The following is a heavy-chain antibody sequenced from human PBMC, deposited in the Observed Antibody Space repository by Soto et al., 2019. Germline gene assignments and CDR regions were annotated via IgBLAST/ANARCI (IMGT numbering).Heavy chain of an antibody. CDR2: IYHSGSP. V-gene: IGHV4-4*02. CDR3: AGTNYDGSGRDLNY. Sequence: QVQLQESGPGLVKPSGTLSLTCAVSGGSLSSSTWWSWVRQPPGKGLEWIGEIYHSGSPNYNPALKSRVTIAVDKSKNQSALKLSSVTAADTAVDDWAGTNYDGSGRDLNYWGQGTLVTVSS. CDR1: GGSLSSSTW. D-gene: IGHD3-10*01. J-gene: IGHJ4*02.